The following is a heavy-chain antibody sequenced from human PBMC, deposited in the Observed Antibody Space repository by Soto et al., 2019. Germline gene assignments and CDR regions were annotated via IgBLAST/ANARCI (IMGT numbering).Heavy chain of an antibody. V-gene: IGHV3-74*01. D-gene: IGHD2-15*01. CDR2: INVDGSAT. CDR1: GLTFSSSW. J-gene: IGHJ4*02. Sequence: EVQLLESGGGLVQPGGSLRLSCAVSGLTFSSSWMHWVRQAPGKGLVWVSRINVDGSATHYADSVQGRFTISRDNAKNILYLQMTNLSAEDTAVYYCARDRGSYNGIFDYWGQGTLVTVSS. CDR3: ARDRGSYNGIFDY.